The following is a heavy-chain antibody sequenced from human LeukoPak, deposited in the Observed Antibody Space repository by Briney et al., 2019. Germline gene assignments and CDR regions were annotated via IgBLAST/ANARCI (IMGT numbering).Heavy chain of an antibody. CDR3: ARDRYSSGSDFNY. J-gene: IGHJ4*02. D-gene: IGHD6-19*01. Sequence: ASVKVSCKASGYTFTGYYMHWVRQAPGQGLEWMGWINPNSGGTNYAQKFQGWVTMTRDTSLSTAYMELSRLRSDDTAVYYCARDRYSSGSDFNYWGQGTLVTVSS. V-gene: IGHV1-2*04. CDR2: INPNSGGT. CDR1: GYTFTGYY.